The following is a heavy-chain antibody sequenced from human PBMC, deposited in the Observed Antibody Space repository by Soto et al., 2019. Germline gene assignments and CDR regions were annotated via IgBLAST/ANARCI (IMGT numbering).Heavy chain of an antibody. CDR1: GGSISSGGYY. CDR3: ARDRWFTIVRGATRWFDP. D-gene: IGHD3-10*01. V-gene: IGHV4-31*03. Sequence: LSLTCTVSGGSISSGGYYWSWIRQHPGKGLEWIGYIYYSGSTYYNPSLKSRVTISVDTSKNQFSLKLSSVTAADTAVYYCARDRWFTIVRGATRWFDPWGQGTLVTVSS. J-gene: IGHJ5*02. CDR2: IYYSGST.